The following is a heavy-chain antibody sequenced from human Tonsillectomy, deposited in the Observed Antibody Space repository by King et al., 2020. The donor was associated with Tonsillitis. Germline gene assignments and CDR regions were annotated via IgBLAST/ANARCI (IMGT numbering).Heavy chain of an antibody. CDR1: GFSLSTSGVG. Sequence: ITLKESGPTLVKPTQTLTLTCTFSGFSLSTSGVGVGWIRQPPGKALEWLALIYCNDDKRYSPSLKSRLTITKDTSKNQVVLTMTNMDPVDTATYYCAHSRGYCRGGSSYSYYYFDYWGQGTLVTVSS. CDR2: IYCNDDK. J-gene: IGHJ4*02. CDR3: AHSRGYCRGGSSYSYYYFDY. D-gene: IGHD2-15*01. V-gene: IGHV2-5*01.